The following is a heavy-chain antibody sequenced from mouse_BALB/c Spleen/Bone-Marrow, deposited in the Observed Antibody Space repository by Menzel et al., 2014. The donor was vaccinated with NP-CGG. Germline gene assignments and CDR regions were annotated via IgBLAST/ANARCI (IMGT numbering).Heavy chain of an antibody. V-gene: IGHV1-53*01. J-gene: IGHJ4*01. CDR2: INPSNGGT. Sequence: VQLQQSGAELVKPGASVKLSCKASGCTFTSYYMYWVKQRPGQGLEWIGDINPSNGGTNFNEKFKSRATLTVDKSSSTAYMQLSRLTSEDSAVYYCTRLPHWGQGTSVTVSS. CDR1: GCTFTSYY. CDR3: TRLPH.